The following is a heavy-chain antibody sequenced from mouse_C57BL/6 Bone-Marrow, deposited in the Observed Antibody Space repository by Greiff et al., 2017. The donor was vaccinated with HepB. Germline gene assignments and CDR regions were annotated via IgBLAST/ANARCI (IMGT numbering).Heavy chain of an antibody. Sequence: EVKVVESGGGLVQPGESLKLSCESNEYEFPSHDMSWVRKTPEKRLELVAAINSDGGSTYYPDTMERRFIISRDNTKKTLYLQMSSLRSEDTALYYCSSANQVRVRMDYWGQGASFTVSS. V-gene: IGHV5-2*01. CDR1: EYEFPSHD. CDR3: SSANQVRVRMDY. CDR2: INSDGGST. J-gene: IGHJ4*01. D-gene: IGHD2-14*01.